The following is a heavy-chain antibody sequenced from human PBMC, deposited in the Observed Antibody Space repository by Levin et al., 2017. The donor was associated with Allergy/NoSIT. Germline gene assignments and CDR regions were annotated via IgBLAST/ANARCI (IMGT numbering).Heavy chain of an antibody. Sequence: GESLKISCAASGFMFRDYYMSWIRQAPGKGLEWVSYITSNGETTYYADSVKGRLTISRDNAKNSLFLQMDSLRVEDTAVYYCAKLYGDHVDYWGQGTLVSVSS. V-gene: IGHV3-11*01. CDR2: ITSNGETT. CDR3: AKLYGDHVDY. J-gene: IGHJ4*02. CDR1: GFMFRDYY. D-gene: IGHD4-17*01.